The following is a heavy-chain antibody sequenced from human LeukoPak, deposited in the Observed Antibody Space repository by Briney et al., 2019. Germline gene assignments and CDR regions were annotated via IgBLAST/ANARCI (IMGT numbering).Heavy chain of an antibody. D-gene: IGHD2-2*01. CDR2: INPNSGGT. V-gene: IGHV1-2*02. J-gene: IGHJ6*03. Sequence: ASVKVSCKASGYTFTGYYMHWVRQAPGQGLEWMGWINPNSGGTNYAKKFQGRVTMTRDTSISTAYMELSRLRSDDTAVYYCAREYRYYYYYMDVWGKGTTVTVSS. CDR1: GYTFTGYY. CDR3: AREYRYYYYYMDV.